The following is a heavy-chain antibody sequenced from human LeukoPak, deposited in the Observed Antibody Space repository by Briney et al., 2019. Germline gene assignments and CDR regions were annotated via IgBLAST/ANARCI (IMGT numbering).Heavy chain of an antibody. CDR2: ISGGTT. CDR1: GFTFGDYL. CDR3: SRGSGWLSVY. Sequence: GGSLRLSCTAFGFTFGDYLMSWFRQAPGKRLEWIGFISGGTTEYAASVKGRFTISRDDSTSIAYLQMNSLTTEDTAVYYCSRGSGWLSVYWGQGTLVTVSS. J-gene: IGHJ4*02. D-gene: IGHD6-19*01. V-gene: IGHV3-49*03.